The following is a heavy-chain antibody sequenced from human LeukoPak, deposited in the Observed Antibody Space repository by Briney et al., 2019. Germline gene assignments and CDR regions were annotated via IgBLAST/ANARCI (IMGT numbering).Heavy chain of an antibody. V-gene: IGHV1-46*03. CDR2: INPSGGST. CDR1: GYTFTSYY. D-gene: IGHD3-3*01. CDR3: AKGTSITIFGVVIPRGYFQH. J-gene: IGHJ1*01. Sequence: GASVKVSCKASGYTFTSYYMHWVRQAPGQGLEWMGIINPSGGSTSYAQKFQGRVTMTRDTSTSPVYMELSSLRSEDTAVYYCAKGTSITIFGVVIPRGYFQHWGQGTLVTVSS.